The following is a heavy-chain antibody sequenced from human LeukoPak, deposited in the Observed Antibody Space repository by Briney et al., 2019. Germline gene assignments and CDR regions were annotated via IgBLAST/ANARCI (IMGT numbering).Heavy chain of an antibody. CDR2: ISGSGDRT. Sequence: PGGSLRLSCAASGFSFANSVISWNRQAPGKGPEWVSAISGSGDRTDYADSVGGRFTISRDNSKSTLYLQMNSLRVEDTAIYYCAIREPIGYWGQGSLVTVSP. CDR3: AIREPIGY. J-gene: IGHJ4*02. D-gene: IGHD6-13*01. V-gene: IGHV3-23*01. CDR1: GFSFANSV.